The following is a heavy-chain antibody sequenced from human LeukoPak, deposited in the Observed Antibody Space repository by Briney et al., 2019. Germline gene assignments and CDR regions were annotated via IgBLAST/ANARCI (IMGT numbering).Heavy chain of an antibody. D-gene: IGHD6-19*01. CDR2: ISSISSTI. CDR1: GFTFSSYS. CDR3: ARGPIAVAAD. V-gene: IGHV3-48*01. J-gene: IGHJ4*02. Sequence: PGGSLRLSCVASGFTFSSYSMSWVRQAPGKGLEWVSYISSISSTIYYADSVKGRFTNSRDNAKNSLYRQMNSLRAEDTAVYCCARGPIAVAADWGQGTLVTVSS.